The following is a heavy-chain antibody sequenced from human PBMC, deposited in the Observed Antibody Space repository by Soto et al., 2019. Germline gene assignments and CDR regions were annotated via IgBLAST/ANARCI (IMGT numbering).Heavy chain of an antibody. Sequence: QVQLVESGGGLVEPGGSLRLSCAASGFTFSDYYMNWIRQAPGKGLEWISCISSSGSTIYYADSVKGRFTISRDNAKSSLYLQMNSLRAEDTAVYYCVRGAVYYDSLNWGQGTLVTVSS. CDR3: VRGAVYYDSLN. J-gene: IGHJ4*02. D-gene: IGHD3-22*01. V-gene: IGHV3-11*01. CDR2: ISSSGSTI. CDR1: GFTFSDYY.